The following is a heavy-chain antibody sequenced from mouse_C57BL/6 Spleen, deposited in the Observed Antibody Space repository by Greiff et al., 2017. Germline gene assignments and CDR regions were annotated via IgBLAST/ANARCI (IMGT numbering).Heavy chain of an antibody. CDR3: ARNSLYYYGSSPSYAMDY. D-gene: IGHD1-1*01. J-gene: IGHJ4*01. CDR1: GFSLTSYG. V-gene: IGHV2-2*01. CDR2: IWSGGST. Sequence: VQLQQSGPGLVQPSQSLSITCTVSGFSLTSYGVHWVRQSPGKGLEWLGVIWSGGSTDYNAAFISRLSISKDNSKSQVFFKMNSLQADDTAIYYCARNSLYYYGSSPSYAMDYWGQGTSVTVSS.